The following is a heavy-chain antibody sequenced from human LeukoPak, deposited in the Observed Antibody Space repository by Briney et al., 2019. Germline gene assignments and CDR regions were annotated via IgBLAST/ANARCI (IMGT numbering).Heavy chain of an antibody. V-gene: IGHV4-30-2*01. CDR2: IYHSGST. D-gene: IGHD6-19*01. J-gene: IGHJ5*02. CDR3: AKTGRPNNSGWYRWFDP. CDR1: GGSISSGGYS. Sequence: SQTLSLTCAVSGGSISSGGYSWSWIRQPPGKGLEWIGYIYHSGSTYYNPSLKSRVTISVDTSKNQFSLNLSSVTAADTAVYYCAKTGRPNNSGWYRWFDPWGQGALVTVSS.